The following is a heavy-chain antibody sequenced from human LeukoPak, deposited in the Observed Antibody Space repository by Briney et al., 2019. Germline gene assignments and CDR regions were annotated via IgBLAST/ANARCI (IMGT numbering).Heavy chain of an antibody. CDR1: GGSFSGYY. CDR2: INHSGST. D-gene: IGHD3-10*01. Sequence: SETLSLTCAVYGGSFSGYYWSWIRQPPGKGLEWIGEINHSGSTSYNPSLKSRVTISVDTPKNQFSLKLSSVTAADTAVYYCATRHSLLWFGELLAPFSYWGQGTLVTVSS. J-gene: IGHJ4*02. V-gene: IGHV4-34*01. CDR3: ATRHSLLWFGELLAPFSY.